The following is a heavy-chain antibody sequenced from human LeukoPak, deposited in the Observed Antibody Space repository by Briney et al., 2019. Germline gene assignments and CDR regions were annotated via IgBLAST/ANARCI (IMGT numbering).Heavy chain of an antibody. V-gene: IGHV1-69*05. Sequence: SVKVSCKASGGTFSSYAISWVRQAPGQGLEWMGGIIPIFGTANYAQKFQGRVTITTDESTSTAYMELSSLRSEDTAVYYCARESGYSSSWYPSWFDPWGQGTLVTVSS. J-gene: IGHJ5*02. CDR2: IIPIFGTA. CDR1: GGTFSSYA. D-gene: IGHD6-13*01. CDR3: ARESGYSSSWYPSWFDP.